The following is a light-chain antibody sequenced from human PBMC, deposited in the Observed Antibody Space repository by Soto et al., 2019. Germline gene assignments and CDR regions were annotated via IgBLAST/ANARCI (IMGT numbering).Light chain of an antibody. V-gene: IGKV3-20*01. CDR1: QSVSNNY. Sequence: EIVLTQSPGTLSLSLVERATLSCSASQSVSNNYLAWYQQKPGQAPRLFIYGESTRATGIPDRISGSEYGTDLTLTISSLVHDDVAVYYCHQYSSTGTLGQGTKVDIK. CDR3: HQYSSTGT. CDR2: GES. J-gene: IGKJ1*01.